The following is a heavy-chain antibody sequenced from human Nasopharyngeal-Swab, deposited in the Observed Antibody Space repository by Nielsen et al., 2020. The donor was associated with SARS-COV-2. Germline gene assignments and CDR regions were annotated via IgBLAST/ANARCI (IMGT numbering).Heavy chain of an antibody. J-gene: IGHJ4*02. CDR1: GGSISSYY. Sequence: SETLSLTCTVSGGSISSYYWSWIRQPAGKGLEWIGRIYTSGSTNYNPSLKSRVTISVDTSKNQFSLKLSSVTAADTAVYYCARVADCSSTSCYTGEVDYWGQGTLVTVSS. CDR2: IYTSGST. V-gene: IGHV4-4*07. D-gene: IGHD2-2*02. CDR3: ARVADCSSTSCYTGEVDY.